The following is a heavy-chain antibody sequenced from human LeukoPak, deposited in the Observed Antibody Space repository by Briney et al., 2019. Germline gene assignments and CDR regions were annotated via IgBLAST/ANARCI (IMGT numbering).Heavy chain of an antibody. Sequence: GGSLRLSCAASGFTFSSYGMHWVRQAPAKGLDGVAFIRYDGSNKYYAASVKGRFPISKDNSKNTLYLQMNSPRAEDTAVYYCAKIKEGDYWGQGTLVTVSS. CDR3: AKIKEGDY. CDR1: GFTFSSYG. V-gene: IGHV3-30*02. CDR2: IRYDGSNK. J-gene: IGHJ4*02.